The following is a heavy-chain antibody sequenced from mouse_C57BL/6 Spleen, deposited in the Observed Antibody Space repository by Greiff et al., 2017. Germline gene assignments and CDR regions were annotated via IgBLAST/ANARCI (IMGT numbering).Heavy chain of an antibody. Sequence: QVQLQQSGAELVKPGASVKLSCKASGYTFTSYWMHWVKQRPGQGLEWIGMIHPNSGSTNYNEKFKSKATLTVDKSSSTAYMQLSSLTSEDSAVYCCARGGTTVPYFDYWGQGTTLTVSS. V-gene: IGHV1-64*01. CDR3: ARGGTTVPYFDY. CDR1: GYTFTSYW. D-gene: IGHD1-1*01. CDR2: IHPNSGST. J-gene: IGHJ2*01.